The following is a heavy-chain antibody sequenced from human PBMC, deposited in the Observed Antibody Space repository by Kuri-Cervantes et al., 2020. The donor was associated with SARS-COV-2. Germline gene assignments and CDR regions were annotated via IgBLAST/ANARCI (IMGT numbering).Heavy chain of an antibody. D-gene: IGHD2-2*02. V-gene: IGHV5-51*01. CDR1: GYSFTSYW. CDR3: ARLSGVVVVPAAIRPSPIDAFDI. J-gene: IGHJ3*02. Sequence: GESLKISCKGSGYSFTSYWIGWVRQMPGKGLERMGIIYPGDSDTRYSPSFQGQVTISADKSISTAYLQWSSLKASDTAMYYCARLSGVVVVPAAIRPSPIDAFDIWGQGTMVTVSS. CDR2: IYPGDSDT.